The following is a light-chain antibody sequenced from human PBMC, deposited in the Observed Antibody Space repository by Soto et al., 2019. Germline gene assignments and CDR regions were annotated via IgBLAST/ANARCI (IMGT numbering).Light chain of an antibody. J-gene: IGKJ2*02. CDR2: AAS. CDR1: HGISSY. CDR3: QQLNSYPMWT. Sequence: DIQLTQSPSFLSASVGDRVTITCRASHGISSYLAWYQQKPGKAPKLLIYAASTLQSGVPSRFSGSGSGTEFTLTISSLQPEDFATYYCQQLNSYPMWTFGQGTKLEIK. V-gene: IGKV1-9*01.